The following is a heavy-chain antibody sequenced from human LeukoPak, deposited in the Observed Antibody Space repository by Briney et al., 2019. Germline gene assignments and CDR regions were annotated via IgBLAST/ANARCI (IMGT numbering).Heavy chain of an antibody. CDR3: AKDQGHDHVGFDY. V-gene: IGHV3-30*02. D-gene: IGHD1-14*01. J-gene: IGHJ4*02. CDR1: GFTFSSYG. CDR2: IRYDGSNK. Sequence: PGGSLRLSCAASGFTFSSYGMHWVRQAPGKGLEWVTFIRYDGSNKYYADSVKGRFTISRDNSKNTLYLQMNSLRAEDTAVYYCAKDQGHDHVGFDYWGQGTLVTVSS.